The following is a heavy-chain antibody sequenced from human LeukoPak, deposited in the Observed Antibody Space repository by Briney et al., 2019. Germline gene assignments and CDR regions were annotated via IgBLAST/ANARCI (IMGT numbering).Heavy chain of an antibody. CDR2: ISWNSGSI. Sequence: AGRSLRLSCAASGFTFDDYAMHWVRQAPGKGLEWVSGISWNSGSIGYADSVKGRFTISRDNAKNSLYLQMNSLRAEDMALYYCAKTMYSGSYYGAFDIWGQGTMVTVSS. J-gene: IGHJ3*02. D-gene: IGHD1-26*01. CDR3: AKTMYSGSYYGAFDI. CDR1: GFTFDDYA. V-gene: IGHV3-9*03.